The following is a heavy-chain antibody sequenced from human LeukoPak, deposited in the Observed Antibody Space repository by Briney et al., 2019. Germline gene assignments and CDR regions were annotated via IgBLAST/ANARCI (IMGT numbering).Heavy chain of an antibody. V-gene: IGHV3-21*01. J-gene: IGHJ4*02. CDR3: ARFPEGSSTWSIDF. D-gene: IGHD6-13*01. Sequence: GGSLRLSCAASGFTLSSCGMNWVRQAPGKGLEWVSSISGSSGYVFYADSMKGRFTVSRDNSKNSLYLQMNTLRAEDTAVYYCARFPEGSSTWSIDFWGQGTLVTVSS. CDR1: GFTLSSCG. CDR2: ISGSSGYV.